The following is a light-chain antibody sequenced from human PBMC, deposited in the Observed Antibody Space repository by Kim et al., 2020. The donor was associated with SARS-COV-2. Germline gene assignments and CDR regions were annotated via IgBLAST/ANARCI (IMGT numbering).Light chain of an antibody. V-gene: IGLV2-14*03. CDR1: SRDVGAYNY. CDR2: DVT. J-gene: IGLJ2*01. Sequence: GQSFTIPCTGSSRDVGAYNYVSWYQQHPGKAPKLMIYDVTNRPSGVSNRFSGSKSGKTASLTISGLQAEDEGDYYCSSYTTSSTLVFGGGTQLTVL. CDR3: SSYTTSSTLV.